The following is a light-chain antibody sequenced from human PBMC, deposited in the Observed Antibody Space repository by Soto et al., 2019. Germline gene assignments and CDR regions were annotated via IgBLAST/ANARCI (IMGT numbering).Light chain of an antibody. CDR2: DVS. J-gene: IGLJ2*01. V-gene: IGLV2-11*01. Sequence: QSVLTQPRSVSGSPGQSVTISCTGTSSDVGGYNYVSWYQQHPGKAPNGMIYDVSEPPSGVPDRFSGSKSGNTASLTSSGLQAEDEADYAGCANAVSDEVFGGGTKLTVL. CDR1: SSDVGGYNY. CDR3: CANAVSDEV.